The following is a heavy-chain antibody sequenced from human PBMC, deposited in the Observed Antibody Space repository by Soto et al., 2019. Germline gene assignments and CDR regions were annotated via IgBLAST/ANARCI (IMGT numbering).Heavy chain of an antibody. V-gene: IGHV4-34*01. J-gene: IGHJ6*03. CDR3: ARGRGGGDTYYDILTGYSSGYYYYYYMDV. CDR2: INHSGST. Sequence: QVQLQQWGAGLLKPSETLSLTCAVYGGSFSGYYWSWIRQPPGKGLEWIGEINHSGSTNYNPSLNRSVTLSVDPPKDQCSLRVGFVAAADTVVYYCARGRGGGDTYYDILTGYSSGYYYYYYMDVWGKGTTVTVSS. D-gene: IGHD3-9*01. CDR1: GGSFSGYY.